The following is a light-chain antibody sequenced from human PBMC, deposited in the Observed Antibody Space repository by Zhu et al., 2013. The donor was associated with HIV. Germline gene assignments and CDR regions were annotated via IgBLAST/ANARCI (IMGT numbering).Light chain of an antibody. Sequence: VMTQSPATLSVSPGERATLSCRASQSVRDFLAWYQQKPGQAPRLLIHDASSRATGIPARFSGSGSGTDFTLTISSLEPEDFAVLYCQQGSDWPSKTFGGGTKVEIK. CDR2: DAS. CDR1: QSVRDF. V-gene: IGKV3-11*01. CDR3: QQGSDWPSKT. J-gene: IGKJ4*01.